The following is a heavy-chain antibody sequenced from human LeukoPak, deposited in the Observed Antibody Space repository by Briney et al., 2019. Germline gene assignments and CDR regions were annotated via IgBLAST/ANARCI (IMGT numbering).Heavy chain of an antibody. CDR1: GYIFSDFW. Sequence: GESLKISCKGSGYIFSDFWIVWVRQMPGKGLEWMGIIYPGDSDTRYSPSFQGQVTISADKSINTAYLQWSSLKASDTAMYYCARDIYCGGDCYYIDYWGQGTLVTVSS. D-gene: IGHD2-21*02. J-gene: IGHJ4*02. CDR3: ARDIYCGGDCYYIDY. V-gene: IGHV5-51*01. CDR2: IYPGDSDT.